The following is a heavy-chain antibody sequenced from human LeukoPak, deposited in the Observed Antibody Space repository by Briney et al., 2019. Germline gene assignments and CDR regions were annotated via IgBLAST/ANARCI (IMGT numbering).Heavy chain of an antibody. J-gene: IGHJ3*02. Sequence: KPGRSLLLSCASSGFTFSDNDYYLSWIRQAAGKELEWVSDNTSVSSYTKYADSVKGRFTRFRENGKNSMYLQMNSLRAEDSALYSCAKDLIDSSGYYYRGAFDIWGQGTMVTVSS. CDR1: GFTFSDNDYY. CDR2: NTSVSSYT. D-gene: IGHD3-22*01. CDR3: AKDLIDSSGYYYRGAFDI. V-gene: IGHV3-11*05.